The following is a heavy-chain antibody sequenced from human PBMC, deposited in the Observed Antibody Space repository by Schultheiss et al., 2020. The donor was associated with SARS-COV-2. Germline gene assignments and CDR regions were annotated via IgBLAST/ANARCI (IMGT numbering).Heavy chain of an antibody. Sequence: ASVKVSCKASGGTFSSYAISWVRQAPGQGLEWMGWINAGNGNTKYSQKFQGRVTITRDTSASTAYMELSSLRSEDTAVYYCAGGLRVQWDYYGMDVWGQGTTVTVSS. D-gene: IGHD1-26*01. J-gene: IGHJ6*02. V-gene: IGHV1-3*01. CDR3: AGGLRVQWDYYGMDV. CDR2: INAGNGNT. CDR1: GGTFSSYA.